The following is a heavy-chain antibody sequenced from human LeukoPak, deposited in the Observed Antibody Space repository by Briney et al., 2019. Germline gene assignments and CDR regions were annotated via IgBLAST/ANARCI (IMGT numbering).Heavy chain of an antibody. CDR1: GFIVSSNY. D-gene: IGHD3-10*01. Sequence: QSGGSLRLSCAASGFIVSSNYMSWVRQAPGKGLEWVSLIYSGGSTHYADPVKGRFTISRENSKNTLYLQMNSLRAEDTAVYYCARDNYYGSGSYFDYWGQGTLVPVSS. CDR2: IYSGGST. V-gene: IGHV3-53*01. CDR3: ARDNYYGSGSYFDY. J-gene: IGHJ4*02.